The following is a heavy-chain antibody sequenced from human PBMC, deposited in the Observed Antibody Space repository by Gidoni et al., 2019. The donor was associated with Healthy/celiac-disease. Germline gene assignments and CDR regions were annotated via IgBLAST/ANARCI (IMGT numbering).Heavy chain of an antibody. CDR3: ASHYYDSSGYDRHFDY. Sequence: EVQLVESGGGLVQPGGSLRLSCAASGFTVSSNYMSWVRQAPGKGLEWVSVIYSGGSTYYADSVKGRFTISRHNSKNTLYLQMNSLRAEDTAVYYCASHYYDSSGYDRHFDYWGQGTLVTVSS. CDR2: IYSGGST. J-gene: IGHJ4*02. V-gene: IGHV3-53*04. D-gene: IGHD3-22*01. CDR1: GFTVSSNY.